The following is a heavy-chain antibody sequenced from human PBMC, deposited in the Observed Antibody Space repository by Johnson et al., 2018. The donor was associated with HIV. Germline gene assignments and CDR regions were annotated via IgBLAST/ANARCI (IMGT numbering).Heavy chain of an antibody. CDR1: GITFNNAW. J-gene: IGHJ3*02. V-gene: IGHV3-15*01. CDR2: IKSKPDGAAI. CDR3: TTVDSSGYHNDACDI. Sequence: VQLVESGGGLVKPGGSLRLSCAASGITFNNAWMSWVRQAPGKGLEWVGRIKSKPDGAAIHYAAPVKGRFTVSRDDSRNTLYLQMNSLKTEDTAVYYWTTVDSSGYHNDACDIWGQGTMVTVSS. D-gene: IGHD3-22*01.